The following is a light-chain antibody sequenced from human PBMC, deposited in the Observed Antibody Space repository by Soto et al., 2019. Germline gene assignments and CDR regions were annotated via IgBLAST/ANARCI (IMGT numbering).Light chain of an antibody. J-gene: IGKJ2*01. CDR3: QQYNKWPNT. Sequence: EIVMTQSPVTLSVSPGESAALSCRAGQSVSTNLAWYQQKPGQAPRLLIYSASSRATGLPARFSGSGSGTEFTLTISSLQSEDFAVYSCQQYNKWPNTFGQGTKLEIK. CDR2: SAS. V-gene: IGKV3-15*01. CDR1: QSVSTN.